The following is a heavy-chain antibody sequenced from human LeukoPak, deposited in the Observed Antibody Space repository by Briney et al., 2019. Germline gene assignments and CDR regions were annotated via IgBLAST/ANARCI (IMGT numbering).Heavy chain of an antibody. D-gene: IGHD6-13*01. CDR3: ARVGSTAEAGTVDY. Sequence: GGSLRLSCAASGFTSSSYAMSWVRQAPGKGLEWVSAISGSGGSTYYADSVKGRFTISRDNSKNTLYLQMNSLRAEDTAVYYCARVGSTAEAGTVDYWGQGTLVTVSS. CDR2: ISGSGGST. V-gene: IGHV3-23*01. CDR1: GFTSSSYA. J-gene: IGHJ4*02.